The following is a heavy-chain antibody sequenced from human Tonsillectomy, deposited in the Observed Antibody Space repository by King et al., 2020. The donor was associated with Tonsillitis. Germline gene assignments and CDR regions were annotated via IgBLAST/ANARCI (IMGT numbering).Heavy chain of an antibody. D-gene: IGHD6-13*01. J-gene: IGHJ4*02. Sequence: VQLVESGGGLVKPGGSLRLSCAASGFTFSSYSMNWVRQAPGKGLEWVSSISSSSSYIYYADSVKGRFTIPRDNAKNPLYLQMNSLRAEDTAVYYCARSHSGIAAAFDYWGQGTLVTVSS. CDR1: GFTFSSYS. V-gene: IGHV3-21*01. CDR2: ISSSSSYI. CDR3: ARSHSGIAAAFDY.